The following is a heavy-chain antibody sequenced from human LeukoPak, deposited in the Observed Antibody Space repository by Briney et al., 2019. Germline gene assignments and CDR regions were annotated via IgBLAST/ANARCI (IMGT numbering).Heavy chain of an antibody. J-gene: IGHJ3*02. CDR3: ARGLYAIANYVEDAFEI. CDR1: GYTFTDYY. V-gene: IGHV1-2*02. D-gene: IGHD4/OR15-4a*01. Sequence: GASVKVSCKASGYTFTDYYMHWVRQAPGQGLEWMGWINPNSRGTNYAQKFQGRVTMTRDTSISTAYMELSRLRSDDTAVYYCARGLYAIANYVEDAFEIWGQGTMVTVSS. CDR2: INPNSRGT.